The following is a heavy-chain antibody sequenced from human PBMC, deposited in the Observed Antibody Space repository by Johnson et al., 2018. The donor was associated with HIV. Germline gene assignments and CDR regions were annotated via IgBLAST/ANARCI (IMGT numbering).Heavy chain of an antibody. Sequence: QVQLVESGGGVVQPGRSLRLSCAASGFTFSSYAMHWVRQAPGKGLEWVAVISYDGSNKYYADSVKGRFTIYRDNSKNTLYLQMNSLRAEDTAVYYCAKDTVSGIYYDAFDIWGQGTMVTVSS. CDR3: AKDTVSGIYYDAFDI. D-gene: IGHD1-26*01. J-gene: IGHJ3*02. CDR1: GFTFSSYA. V-gene: IGHV3-30-3*01. CDR2: ISYDGSNK.